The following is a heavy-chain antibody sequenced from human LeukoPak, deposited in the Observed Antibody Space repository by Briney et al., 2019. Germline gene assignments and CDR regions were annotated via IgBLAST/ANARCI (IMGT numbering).Heavy chain of an antibody. D-gene: IGHD4-23*01. Sequence: GGSLRLSCAASGFTFSSYWMHWVRQAPGKGLVWVSRINSDGSSTSYADSVKGRFTISRDNAKNTLYLQMNSLRAEDTAVYYCARDFGYGGNVGYMDVWGKGTTVTVSS. J-gene: IGHJ6*03. CDR2: INSDGSST. V-gene: IGHV3-74*01. CDR3: ARDFGYGGNVGYMDV. CDR1: GFTFSSYW.